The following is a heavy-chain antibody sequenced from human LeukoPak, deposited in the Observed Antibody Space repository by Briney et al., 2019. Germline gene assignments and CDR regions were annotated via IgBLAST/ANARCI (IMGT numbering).Heavy chain of an antibody. V-gene: IGHV1-2*02. CDR1: GFTFSSYG. CDR3: ARDRSLKVYYMDV. J-gene: IGHJ6*03. CDR2: INPITGDT. Sequence: GGSLRLSRAASGFTFSSYGMHWVRQAPGQGLEWMGWINPITGDTTYAQRFQGRLTMTRDTSISTAYMELSSLRSDDTAVYFCARDRSLKVYYMDVWGRGTTVIISS.